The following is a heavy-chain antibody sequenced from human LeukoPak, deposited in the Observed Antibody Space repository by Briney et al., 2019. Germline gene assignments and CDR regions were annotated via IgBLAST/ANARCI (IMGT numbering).Heavy chain of an antibody. J-gene: IGHJ3*02. V-gene: IGHV1-69*01. D-gene: IGHD3-16*02. CDR3: ASLRLGELSLRGAFDI. Sequence: SVKVSCKASGGTFSSYAISWVRQAPGQGLEWMGGIIPIFGTANYAQKFQGRVTITADESTSTAYMELSSLRSKDTAVYYCASLRLGELSLRGAFDIWGQGTMVTVSS. CDR1: GGTFSSYA. CDR2: IIPIFGTA.